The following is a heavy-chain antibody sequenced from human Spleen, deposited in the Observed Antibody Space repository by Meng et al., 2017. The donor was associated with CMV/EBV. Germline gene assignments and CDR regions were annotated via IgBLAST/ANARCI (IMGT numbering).Heavy chain of an antibody. CDR1: GFTFNNYS. CDR2: ITSSRNYI. CDR3: ARGPRTITIFGVVLDGMDV. V-gene: IGHV3-21*04. J-gene: IGHJ6*02. Sequence: GESLKISCAASGFTFNNYSMNWVRQAPGKGLEWVSSITSSRNYIYYADSVKGRFTISRDNAKKSLYLQMNSLRAEDTAVYYCARGPRTITIFGVVLDGMDVWGQGTTVTVSS. D-gene: IGHD3-3*01.